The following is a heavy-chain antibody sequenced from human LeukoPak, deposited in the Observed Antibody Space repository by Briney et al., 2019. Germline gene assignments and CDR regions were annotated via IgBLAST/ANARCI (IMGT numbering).Heavy chain of an antibody. Sequence: GGSLRLSCAASGFTFSSYEMNWVRQAPGKGLEWVSYISSSGSTIYYADSVKGRFTISRDKAKHSLYLQMNSLRAEATAVYYCAELGITMIGGVWGKGTTVTISS. CDR1: GFTFSSYE. CDR2: ISSSGSTI. J-gene: IGHJ6*04. D-gene: IGHD3-10*02. V-gene: IGHV3-48*03. CDR3: AELGITMIGGV.